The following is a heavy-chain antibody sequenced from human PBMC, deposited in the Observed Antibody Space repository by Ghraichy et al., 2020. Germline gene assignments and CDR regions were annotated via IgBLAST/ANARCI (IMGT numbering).Heavy chain of an antibody. D-gene: IGHD6-19*01. CDR2: ITPLLDTT. V-gene: IGHV1-69*13. CDR3: AKVAEWLGRTHYFDS. CDR1: GYSFSSFA. J-gene: IGHJ4*02. Sequence: SVKVSCKTSGYSFSSFALNWVRQVPGHGLEWMGDITPLLDTTMYAQKFQGRVTFTADDSTSTAFMELDSLTSEDTGIYYCAKVAEWLGRTHYFDSWGQGTPVTVSS.